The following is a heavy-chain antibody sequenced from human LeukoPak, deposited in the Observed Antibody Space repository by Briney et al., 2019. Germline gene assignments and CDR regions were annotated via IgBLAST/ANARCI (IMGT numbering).Heavy chain of an antibody. CDR3: ARQGGGYCSSTSCREGWFDP. CDR2: INPNSGGT. V-gene: IGHV1-2*02. Sequence: ASVKVSCKASGYTFTGYYMHWVRQAPGQGLEWMGWINPNSGGTNYAQKFQGRVTMTRDTSISTAYMELSRLRSDDTAVYYCARQGGGYCSSTSCREGWFDPWGQGTLVTVSS. J-gene: IGHJ5*02. D-gene: IGHD2-2*01. CDR1: GYTFTGYY.